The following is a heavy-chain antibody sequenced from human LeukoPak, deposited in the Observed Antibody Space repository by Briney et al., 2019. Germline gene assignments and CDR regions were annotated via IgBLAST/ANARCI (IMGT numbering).Heavy chain of an antibody. J-gene: IGHJ1*01. V-gene: IGHV1-69*05. CDR2: IIPIFGTA. CDR3: ARGPRVLIAAAGTKYFQH. Sequence: GALVKVSCKASGGTFSSYAISLVRQAPGQGLEWMGRIIPIFGTANYAQKFQIRVTITTNESTSTAYLELSSLTSEDTAVYYDARGPRVLIAAAGTKYFQHWGQGTLVTVSS. CDR1: GGTFSSYA. D-gene: IGHD6-13*01.